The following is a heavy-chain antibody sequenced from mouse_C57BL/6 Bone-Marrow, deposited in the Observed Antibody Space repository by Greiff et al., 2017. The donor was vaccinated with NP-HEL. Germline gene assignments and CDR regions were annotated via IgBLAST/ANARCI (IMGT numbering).Heavy chain of an antibody. CDR3: AIWGYWYFDV. V-gene: IGHV1-64*01. J-gene: IGHJ1*03. D-gene: IGHD1-1*02. CDR2: IHPNSGSN. Sequence: QVQLKQPGAELVKPGASVKLSCKASGYTFTSYWMHWVKQRPGQGLEWIGMIHPNSGSNNYNEKFKSKATLTVDKSSRTSYMQLSSLTSDDSAVYYCAIWGYWYFDVWGTGTTVTVSS. CDR1: GYTFTSYW.